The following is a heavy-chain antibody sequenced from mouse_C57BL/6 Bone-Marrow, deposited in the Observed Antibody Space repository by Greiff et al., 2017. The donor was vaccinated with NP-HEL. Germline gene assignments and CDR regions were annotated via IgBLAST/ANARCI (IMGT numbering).Heavy chain of an antibody. CDR1: GYTFTDYY. V-gene: IGHV1-76*01. D-gene: IGHD2-4*01. J-gene: IGHJ3*01. CDR2: IYPGSGNT. Sequence: QVQLQQSGAELVRPGASVKLSCKASGYTFTDYYINWVKQRPGQGLEWIARIYPGSGNTYYNEKFKGKATLTAEKSSSTAYMQLSSLTSEDSAVYFCARCDDYGAYWGQGTLVTVSA. CDR3: ARCDDYGAY.